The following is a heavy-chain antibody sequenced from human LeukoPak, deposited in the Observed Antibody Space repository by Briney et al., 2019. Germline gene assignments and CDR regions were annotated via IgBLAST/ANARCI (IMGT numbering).Heavy chain of an antibody. CDR1: GGSFSGYY. J-gene: IGHJ4*02. V-gene: IGHV4-34*01. CDR2: INHSGST. D-gene: IGHD3-10*01. Sequence: SETLSLTCAVYGGSFSGYYWSWIRQPPGKGLEWIGEINHSGSTNYNPSLKSRVTISVDTSKNQFSLKLSSVTAADTAVYYCARVRVYYGSGTPFDYRGQGTLVTVSS. CDR3: ARVRVYYGSGTPFDY.